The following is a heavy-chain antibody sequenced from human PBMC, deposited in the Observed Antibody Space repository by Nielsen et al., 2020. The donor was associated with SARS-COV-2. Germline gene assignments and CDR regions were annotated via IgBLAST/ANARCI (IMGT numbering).Heavy chain of an antibody. J-gene: IGHJ6*02. D-gene: IGHD3-22*01. CDR1: GGSIGTYY. CDR3: AREVYVSYDGSGYSYGMDV. V-gene: IGHV4-4*07. Sequence: SETLSLTCTVSGGSIGTYYWSWIRQPAGKGLEWIGRIYTSGSTNYNPSLKSRVTMSVDTSKNQFSLKLSSVTAADTAVYYCAREVYVSYDGSGYSYGMDVWGQGTTVTVSS. CDR2: IYTSGST.